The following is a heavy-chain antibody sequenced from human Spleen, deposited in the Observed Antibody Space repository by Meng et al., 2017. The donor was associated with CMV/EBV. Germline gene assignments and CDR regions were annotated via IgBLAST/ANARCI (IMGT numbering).Heavy chain of an antibody. V-gene: IGHV3-33*06. CDR1: GFTFSSYG. CDR3: AKGGSTVVTPTFDY. CDR2: IWYDGSNK. D-gene: IGHD4-23*01. Sequence: GESLKISCAASGFTFSSYGMHWVRQAPGKGLEWVAVIWYDGSNKYYADSVKGRFTISRDNSKNTLYLQMNSLRAEDTAVYYCAKGGSTVVTPTFDYWGQGTLVTVSS. J-gene: IGHJ4*02.